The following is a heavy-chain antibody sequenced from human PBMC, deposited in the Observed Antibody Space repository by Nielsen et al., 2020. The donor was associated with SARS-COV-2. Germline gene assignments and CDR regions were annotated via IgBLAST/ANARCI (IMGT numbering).Heavy chain of an antibody. CDR1: GFTFSDYW. CDR2: IKQEGHEK. D-gene: IGHD3-10*01. V-gene: IGHV3-7*01. Sequence: GESLKISCAASGFTFSDYWMKWVRQAPGKGLEWVANIKQEGHEKYYVDSVKGRFTMSRDNSKNTLFLQMDSLRPEDTAVYYCAALGEMLLVLSYGMDVWGQGTTVSVSS. J-gene: IGHJ6*02. CDR3: AALGEMLLVLSYGMDV.